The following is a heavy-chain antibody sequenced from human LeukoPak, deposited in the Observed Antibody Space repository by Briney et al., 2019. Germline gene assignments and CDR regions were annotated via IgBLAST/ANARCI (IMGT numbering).Heavy chain of an antibody. V-gene: IGHV4-34*01. J-gene: IGHJ4*02. Sequence: KPSETLSLTCAVYGGSFSGYYWGWIRQTPGKGLEWIGEINHSGSTNYNPSLKSRVTKSVDTSKNQFSLKLSSVTAADTAVYYCARAYSSDWLHYWGQGTLVTVSS. CDR2: INHSGST. D-gene: IGHD6-19*01. CDR3: ARAYSSDWLHY. CDR1: GGSFSGYY.